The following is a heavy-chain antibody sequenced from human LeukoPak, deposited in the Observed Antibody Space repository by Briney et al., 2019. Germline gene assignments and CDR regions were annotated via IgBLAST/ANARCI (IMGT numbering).Heavy chain of an antibody. CDR3: AKDAHNYYSSGDNYS. CDR1: GFTFDDYA. V-gene: IGHV3-9*01. CDR2: ISWNSGSI. Sequence: KPGRSLRLSCAASGFTFDDYAMHWVRQAPGKGLEWVSGISWNSGSIGYADSVKGRFTISRDNANNSLYLQMYSLRSEDTALYYCAKDAHNYYSSGDNYSWGQGTLVTVSS. D-gene: IGHD3-22*01. J-gene: IGHJ4*02.